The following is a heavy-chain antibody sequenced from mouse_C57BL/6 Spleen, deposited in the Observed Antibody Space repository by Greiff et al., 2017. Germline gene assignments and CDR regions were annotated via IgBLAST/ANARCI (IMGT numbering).Heavy chain of an antibody. D-gene: IGHD2-3*01. J-gene: IGHJ4*01. CDR3: AREGMVSYYAMDY. CDR2: IDPSDSET. CDR1: GYTFTSYW. V-gene: IGHV1-52*01. Sequence: VQLQQPGAELVRPGSSVKLSCKASGYTFTSYWMHWVKQRPIQGLEWIGNIDPSDSETHSNQKFKDKATLTVDKSSSTAYMQLSSLTSDDSAVYYCAREGMVSYYAMDYWGQGTSVTVSS.